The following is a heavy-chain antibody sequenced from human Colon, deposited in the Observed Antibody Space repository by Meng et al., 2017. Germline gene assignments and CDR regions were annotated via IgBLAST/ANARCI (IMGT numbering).Heavy chain of an antibody. CDR1: SCYISSSNW. CDR2: ISQSGTT. Sequence: QAQLQGLGPGLVKPSGTLSLTCSVSSCYISSSNWWSWVRQPPGKGLEWIGEISQSGTTYYNQSLKSRVTITGDWSKNQFSLNLNSVTAADTALYYCVRQGMTSYSWGYWGQGTLVTVSS. D-gene: IGHD3-9*01. J-gene: IGHJ4*02. CDR3: VRQGMTSYSWGY. V-gene: IGHV4-4*02.